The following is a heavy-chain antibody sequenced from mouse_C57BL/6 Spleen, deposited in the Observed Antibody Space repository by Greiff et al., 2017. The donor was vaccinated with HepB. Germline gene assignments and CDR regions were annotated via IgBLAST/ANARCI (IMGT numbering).Heavy chain of an antibody. V-gene: IGHV1-9*01. CDR2: ILPGSGST. Sequence: QVQLKQSGAELMKPGASVKLSCKATGYTFTGYWIEWVKQRPGHGLEWIGEILPGSGSTNYNEKFKGKATFTADTSSNTAYMQLSSLTTEDSAIYYCARVPITTVVADWYFDVWGTGTTVTVSS. CDR1: GYTFTGYW. J-gene: IGHJ1*03. CDR3: ARVPITTVVADWYFDV. D-gene: IGHD1-1*01.